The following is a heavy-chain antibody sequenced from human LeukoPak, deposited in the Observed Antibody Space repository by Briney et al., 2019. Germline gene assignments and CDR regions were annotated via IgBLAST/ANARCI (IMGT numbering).Heavy chain of an antibody. CDR3: VRVSYYYGSGAYDP. Sequence: PGGSLRLSCAASGFIISDYYMSWIRQAPGKGLEWLSYSSTSGSTISYADSVKGRFTISRDNAKNSLYLQMNSLRAEDTAVYYCVRVSYYYGSGAYDPWGQGTLVTVSS. J-gene: IGHJ5*02. V-gene: IGHV3-11*01. CDR2: SSTSGSTI. D-gene: IGHD3-10*01. CDR1: GFIISDYY.